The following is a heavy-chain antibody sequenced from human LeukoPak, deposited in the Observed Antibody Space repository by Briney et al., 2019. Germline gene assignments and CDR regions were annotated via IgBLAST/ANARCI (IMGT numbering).Heavy chain of an antibody. V-gene: IGHV1-46*01. J-gene: IGHJ4*02. D-gene: IGHD6-13*01. CDR1: GYTFTSYY. CDR3: ARGYSSSWLWGYYFDY. Sequence: ASVKVSCKASGYTFTSYYMHWVRQAPGQGLEWMGIINPSGGSTSYAQKFQGRVTMTRDTSTSTVYMELSSLRSEDTAVYYCARGYSSSWLWGYYFDYWGQGTLVTVSS. CDR2: INPSGGST.